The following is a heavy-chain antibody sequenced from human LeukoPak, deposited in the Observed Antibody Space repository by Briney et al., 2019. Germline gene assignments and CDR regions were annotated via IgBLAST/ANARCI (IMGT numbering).Heavy chain of an antibody. J-gene: IGHJ4*02. D-gene: IGHD1-14*01. CDR3: ARNNPSGVWSFDY. Sequence: GGSLRLSCAASGFTFTTYWMSWVRQAPGKGLEWVANIKQDGSEISYVDSVKGRFTISRDNAKNSLYLQMNSLGAEDTAVYYCARNNPSGVWSFDYWGQGTLVTVSS. CDR1: GFTFTTYW. V-gene: IGHV3-7*01. CDR2: IKQDGSEI.